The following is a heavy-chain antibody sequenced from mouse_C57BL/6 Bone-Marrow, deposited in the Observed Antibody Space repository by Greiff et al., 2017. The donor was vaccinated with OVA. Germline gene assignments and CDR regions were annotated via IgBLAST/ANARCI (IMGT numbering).Heavy chain of an antibody. D-gene: IGHD4-1*01. V-gene: IGHV5-12*01. Sequence: DVQLVESGGGLVQPGGSLKLSCAASGFTFSDYYMYWVRQTPEKRLEWVAYISNGGGSTYSPDTVKGRFTISRDNAKNTLYLQMSRLKSEDTAMYYCARHGTSWYFDVWGTGTTVTVSS. CDR2: ISNGGGST. J-gene: IGHJ1*03. CDR1: GFTFSDYY. CDR3: ARHGTSWYFDV.